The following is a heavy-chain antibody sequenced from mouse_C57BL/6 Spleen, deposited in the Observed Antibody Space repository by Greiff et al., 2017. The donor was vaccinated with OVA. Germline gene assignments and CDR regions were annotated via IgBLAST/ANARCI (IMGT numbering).Heavy chain of an antibody. CDR3: ARSDYYGSIYAMDY. J-gene: IGHJ4*01. CDR1: GYTFPSYW. D-gene: IGHD1-1*01. V-gene: IGHV1-69*01. Sequence: QVQLQQPGAELVMPGASVKLSCKASGYTFPSYWMHWVKPRPGQGLEWIGEIDPSDSYTNYNQKFKGKSTLTVDKSSSTAYMQLSSLTSEDSAVYYCARSDYYGSIYAMDYWGQGTSVTVSS. CDR2: IDPSDSYT.